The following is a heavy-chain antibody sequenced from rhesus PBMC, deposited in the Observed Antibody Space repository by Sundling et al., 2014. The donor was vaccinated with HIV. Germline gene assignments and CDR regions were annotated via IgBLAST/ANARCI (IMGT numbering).Heavy chain of an antibody. CDR2: IYWDDDK. Sequence: QVTLKESGPALVKPTQTLTLTCTFSGFSISTSGTGVGWIRQPPGKALEWLAHIYWDDDKRYNTSLKSRLTISKDTSRNQVVLTMTNMDPVDTATYYCARYNWNYGAFDFWGQGLRVTVSS. CDR3: ARYNWNYGAFDF. D-gene: IGHD1-26*01. J-gene: IGHJ3*01. V-gene: IGHV2-152*01. CDR1: GFSISTSGTG.